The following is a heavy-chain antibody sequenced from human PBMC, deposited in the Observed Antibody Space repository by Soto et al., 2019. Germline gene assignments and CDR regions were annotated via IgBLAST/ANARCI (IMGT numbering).Heavy chain of an antibody. CDR3: ATESGYYGSGIYGMDV. J-gene: IGHJ6*02. Sequence: ASVKVSCKVSGYTLTELSMHWVRQAHGKGLEWMGGFDPEDGETIYAQKFQGRVTMTEDTSTDTAYMELSSLRSEDTAVYYCATESGYYGSGIYGMDVWGQGTTGTVSS. V-gene: IGHV1-24*01. CDR2: FDPEDGET. D-gene: IGHD3-10*01. CDR1: GYTLTELS.